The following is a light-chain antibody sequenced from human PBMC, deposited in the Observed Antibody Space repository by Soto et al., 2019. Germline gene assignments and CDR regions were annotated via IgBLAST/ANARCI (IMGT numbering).Light chain of an antibody. J-gene: IGLJ2*01. CDR2: GNS. V-gene: IGLV1-40*01. CDR3: GTWDSRLSAVV. CDR1: SSNIGAGYA. Sequence: QAVLTQPPSVSGAPGQRVTISCTGSSSNIGAGYAVHWYQQLPGTAPKLLIYGNSNRPSGVPDRFSGSKSGTSATLGITGLQTGDEADYYCGTWDSRLSAVVFGGGTKLTVL.